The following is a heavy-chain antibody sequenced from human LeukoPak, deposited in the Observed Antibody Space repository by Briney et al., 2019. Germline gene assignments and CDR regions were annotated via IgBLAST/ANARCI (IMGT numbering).Heavy chain of an antibody. CDR2: IKLDGSEK. Sequence: GGSLRLSCAASGFTFSSYSMNWVRQAPGKGLEWVANIKLDGSEKYYVDSVKGRFTISRDNAKKSLYLQMNSLRDEDTAVYYCARDFFAFGGVIALLDYWGQGTLVTVSS. J-gene: IGHJ4*02. V-gene: IGHV3-7*01. CDR1: GFTFSSYS. CDR3: ARDFFAFGGVIALLDY. D-gene: IGHD3-16*02.